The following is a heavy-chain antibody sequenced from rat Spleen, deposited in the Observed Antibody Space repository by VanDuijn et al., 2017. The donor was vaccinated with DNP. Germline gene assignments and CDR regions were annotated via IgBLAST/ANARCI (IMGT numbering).Heavy chain of an antibody. J-gene: IGHJ4*01. CDR1: EFTLSKSD. D-gene: IGHD4-2*01. CDR3: ARHRTGYAMDA. CDR2: ISPSGGNI. V-gene: IGHV5-25*01. Sequence: EVQLVESGGGLVQPGRSLKLSCAASEFTLSKSDVAWVRQAPTKGLEWVASISPSGGNIYYRDSVRGRFTIFRDVPKSTLYLQMDSLRSEDTATYYCARHRTGYAMDAWGQGTSVTVSS.